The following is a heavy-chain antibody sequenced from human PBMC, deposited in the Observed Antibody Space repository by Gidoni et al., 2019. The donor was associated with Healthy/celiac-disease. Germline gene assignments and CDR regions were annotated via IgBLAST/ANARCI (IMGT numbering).Heavy chain of an antibody. CDR1: GGSISSYY. CDR3: AREASSSWHNWFDP. Sequence: QVQLQESGPGLVKPSETLSLTCTVSGGSISSYYWSWIRQPPGKGLEWIGYIYYSGSTNYNPSLKRRVTISVDTSKNQFSLKLSSVTAADTAVYYCAREASSSWHNWFDPWGQGTLVTVSS. V-gene: IGHV4-59*01. J-gene: IGHJ5*02. D-gene: IGHD6-13*01. CDR2: IYYSGST.